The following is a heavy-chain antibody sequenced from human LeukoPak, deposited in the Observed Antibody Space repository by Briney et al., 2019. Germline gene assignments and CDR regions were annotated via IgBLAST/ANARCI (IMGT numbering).Heavy chain of an antibody. J-gene: IGHJ3*02. D-gene: IGHD4-17*01. CDR1: GFTVSTNH. CDR3: ARGSRVTTRLDAFDI. CDR2: IYSGGSI. V-gene: IGHV3-53*01. Sequence: GGSLRLSCAASGFTVSTNHMSWVRQTPGKGMEWVSTIYSGGSIYYADSVKGRFTISRDNSKNTLYLQMNSLRVEDTAVYYCARGSRVTTRLDAFDIWGQGTMVTVSS.